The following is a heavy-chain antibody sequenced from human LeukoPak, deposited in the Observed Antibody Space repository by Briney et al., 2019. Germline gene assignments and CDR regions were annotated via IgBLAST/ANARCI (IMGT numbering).Heavy chain of an antibody. D-gene: IGHD3-3*01. V-gene: IGHV1-18*01. Sequence: ASVKVSCKASGYTFTSYGISWVRQAPGQGLEWMGWISAYNGNTNFAQKLQGRVTMTTDTSTSTAYMELRSLRSDDTAVYYCARVYNTYYDFWSGHIYYMDVWGKGTTVTVSS. CDR3: ARVYNTYYDFWSGHIYYMDV. CDR1: GYTFTSYG. J-gene: IGHJ6*03. CDR2: ISAYNGNT.